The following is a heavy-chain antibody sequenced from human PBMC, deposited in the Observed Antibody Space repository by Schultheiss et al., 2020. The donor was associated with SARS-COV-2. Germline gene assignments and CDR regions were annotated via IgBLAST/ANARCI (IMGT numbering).Heavy chain of an antibody. CDR1: GGSISSGGYY. CDR3: ARDEVHSSSWYDYRSYFDY. D-gene: IGHD6-13*01. J-gene: IGHJ4*02. V-gene: IGHV4-61*08. Sequence: SETLSLTCTVSGGSISSGGYYWSWIRQPPGKGLEWIGYIYYSGSTYYNPSLKSRVTISVDTSKNQFSLKLSSVTAADTAVYYCARDEVHSSSWYDYRSYFDYWGQGTLVTVSS. CDR2: IYYSGST.